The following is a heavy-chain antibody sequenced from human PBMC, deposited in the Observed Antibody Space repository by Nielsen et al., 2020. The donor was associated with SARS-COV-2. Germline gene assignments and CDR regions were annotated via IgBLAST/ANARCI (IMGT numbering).Heavy chain of an antibody. CDR1: GFTFRNYA. J-gene: IGHJ4*02. V-gene: IGHV3-23*03. Sequence: GESLKISCAASGFTFRNYAMNWVRQAPGTGPEWVSVLYSDGRTTYYADSVQGRFTVSRDNSKNTLYLQMNTLRAEDTAIYYCAKGGGEANWHYNDNWGQGTLVTVSS. CDR2: LYSDGRTT. CDR3: AKGGGEANWHYNDN. D-gene: IGHD3-16*01.